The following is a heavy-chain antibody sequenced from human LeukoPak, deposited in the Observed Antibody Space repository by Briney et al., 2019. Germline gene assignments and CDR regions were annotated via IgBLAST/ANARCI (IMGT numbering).Heavy chain of an antibody. Sequence: GSLRLSCAASGFTFSRYGMHWVRQAPGKGLEWVAVIWNDATEKYYGDSVKGRFTISKDNSRNTLNLQMDSLRVEDTAMYYCARWGSGGLTLDYWGQGTLVTVSS. J-gene: IGHJ4*02. D-gene: IGHD3-10*01. CDR3: ARWGSGGLTLDY. V-gene: IGHV3-33*08. CDR1: GFTFSRYG. CDR2: IWNDATEK.